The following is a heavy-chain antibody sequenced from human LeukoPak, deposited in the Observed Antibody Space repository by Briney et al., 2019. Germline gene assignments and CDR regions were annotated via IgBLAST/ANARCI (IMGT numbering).Heavy chain of an antibody. Sequence: PSETLSLTCTVSGGSVSSSSYYWGWVRQPPGKGLEWIGTISYSGSTYYNPSLKSRVTISVDTSNNQFSLKLTSVTAADTAVYYCARQGGSGRSLDHWGQGTLVTVSS. CDR1: GGSVSSSSYY. CDR2: ISYSGST. D-gene: IGHD3-10*01. V-gene: IGHV4-39*01. CDR3: ARQGGSGRSLDH. J-gene: IGHJ4*02.